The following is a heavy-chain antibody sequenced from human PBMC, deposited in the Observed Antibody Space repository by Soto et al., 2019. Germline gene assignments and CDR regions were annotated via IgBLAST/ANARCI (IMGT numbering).Heavy chain of an antibody. V-gene: IGHV4-39*01. D-gene: IGHD3-22*01. CDR3: ARPLITNWFDP. CDR2: IYYSGST. CDR1: GGSISSSSYY. J-gene: IGHJ5*02. Sequence: PSETLSLTCTVSGGSISSSSYYWGWIRQPPGKGLEWIGSIYYSGSTYYNPSLKSRVTISVDTSKNQFSLKLSSVTAADTAVYYCARPLITNWFDPWGQGTVVTVS.